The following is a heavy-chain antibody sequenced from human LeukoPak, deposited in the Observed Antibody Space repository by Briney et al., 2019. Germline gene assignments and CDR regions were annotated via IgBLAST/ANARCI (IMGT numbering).Heavy chain of an antibody. CDR2: INPSGGST. D-gene: IGHD6-19*01. V-gene: IGHV1-46*01. Sequence: GASVKVSCKASGYTFTSCYMHWVRQAPGQGLEWMGIINPSGGSTSYAQKFQGRVTMTRDMSTSTVYMELSSLRSEDTAVYYCARVQQGIAVAGHFDYWGQGTLVTVSS. CDR1: GYTFTSCY. CDR3: ARVQQGIAVAGHFDY. J-gene: IGHJ4*02.